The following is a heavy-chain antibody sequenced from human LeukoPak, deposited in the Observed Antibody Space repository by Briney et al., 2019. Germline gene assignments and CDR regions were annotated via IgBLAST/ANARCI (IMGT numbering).Heavy chain of an antibody. V-gene: IGHV4-59*01. CDR1: GGSISSYY. D-gene: IGHD6-6*01. J-gene: IGHJ4*02. CDR3: ARAYSSSSPFDY. Sequence: SEILSLTCTVSGGSISSYYWSWIRQPPGKGLEWIGDINYSGSTNYNPSLKSRVTISVDTSKNQFSLKLSSVTAADTAVYYCARAYSSSSPFDYWGQGTLVTVSS. CDR2: INYSGST.